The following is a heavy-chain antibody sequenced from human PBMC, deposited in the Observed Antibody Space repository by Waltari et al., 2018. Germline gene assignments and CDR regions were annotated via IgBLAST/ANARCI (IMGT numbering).Heavy chain of an antibody. J-gene: IGHJ4*02. CDR3: ARRLVGSSGHFDY. V-gene: IGHV4-34*01. D-gene: IGHD6-6*01. CDR2: INHSGST. Sequence: QVQLQQWGAGLLKPSETLSLTCAVYDGSFSGYYWSWIRQPPGKGLEWIGEINHSGSTNYNPSLKSRVTISVDTSKNQFSLKLSSVTAADTAVYYCARRLVGSSGHFDYWGQGTLVTVSS. CDR1: DGSFSGYY.